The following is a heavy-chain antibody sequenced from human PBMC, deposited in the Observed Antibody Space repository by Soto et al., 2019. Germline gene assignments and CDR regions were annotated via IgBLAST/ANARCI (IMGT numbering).Heavy chain of an antibody. Sequence: GARIKVSCQASAYSFKNYYIHRVRHAPGNWIEWLGWINPKTGDTTFAQKLRGWVTITRDTSITTVYMELTRLKPDDTAVYYCTRDTPSVRPSHDLTHSSLGDTTSGLDVWS. D-gene: IGHD3-3*01. CDR2: INPKTGDT. CDR1: AYSFKNYY. J-gene: IGHJ6*02. CDR3: TRDTPSVRPSHDLTHSSLGDTTSGLDV. V-gene: IGHV1-2*04.